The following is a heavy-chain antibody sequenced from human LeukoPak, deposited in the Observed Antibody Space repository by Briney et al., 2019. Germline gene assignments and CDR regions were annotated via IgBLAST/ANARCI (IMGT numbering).Heavy chain of an antibody. CDR1: GYTFTSYA. D-gene: IGHD1-7*01. Sequence: ASVKVSCKASGYTFTSYAMHWVRQAPGQRLEWMGWINAGNGNTKYSQKFQGRVTITRDTSASTAYMELSSLRSEDTAVYYCARWDYLGLYYYYGMDVWGQGTTVTVSS. V-gene: IGHV1-3*01. CDR2: INAGNGNT. CDR3: ARWDYLGLYYYYGMDV. J-gene: IGHJ6*02.